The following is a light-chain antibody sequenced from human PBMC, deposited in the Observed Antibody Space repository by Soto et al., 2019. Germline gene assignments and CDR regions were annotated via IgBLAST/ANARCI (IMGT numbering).Light chain of an antibody. CDR1: QTISSW. Sequence: DTQMTQSPPTVSGSVGDRVTITCRASQTISSWLAWYQQKPGKAPKLLIYKASTLKSGVPSRFSGSGSGTEFTLTIISLQPDDFATYYCQQDNSYSEAFGQGTKVDIK. J-gene: IGKJ1*01. CDR3: QQDNSYSEA. CDR2: KAS. V-gene: IGKV1-5*03.